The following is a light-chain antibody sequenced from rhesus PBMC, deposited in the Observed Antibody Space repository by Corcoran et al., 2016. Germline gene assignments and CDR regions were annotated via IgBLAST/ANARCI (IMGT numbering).Light chain of an antibody. V-gene: IGKV1S12*01. CDR2: AAS. Sequence: DIQMTQSPSALSASVGDRVTISCRASQNIYSDLAWYQQKPGKAPKLLIYAASSLQTGIPSRFSGSGSGTDFTLTFSSLQPDVSAAYYCQHYYDNPRTFGQGPKVEIK. CDR1: QNIYSD. CDR3: QHYYDNPRT. J-gene: IGKJ1*01.